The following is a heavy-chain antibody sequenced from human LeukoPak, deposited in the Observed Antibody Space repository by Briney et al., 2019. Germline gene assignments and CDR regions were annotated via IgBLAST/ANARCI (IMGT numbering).Heavy chain of an antibody. V-gene: IGHV4-39*02. CDR3: ARLDSCYGGMKIDY. CDR1: GDVISTGFHY. D-gene: IGHD4-23*01. CDR2: IYYTESA. Sequence: PSETLTLTCTVSGDVISTGFHYWGWIRQPPGKGLEWIGTIYYTESAYYNPSLKSRVNISVDTSRYHFSMKLTSVTAADTAVYYCARLDSCYGGMKIDYWGQGILVTVSS. J-gene: IGHJ4*02.